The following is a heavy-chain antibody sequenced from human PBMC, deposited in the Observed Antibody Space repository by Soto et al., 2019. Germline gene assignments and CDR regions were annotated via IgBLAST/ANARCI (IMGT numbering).Heavy chain of an antibody. J-gene: IGHJ5*02. V-gene: IGHV1-2*02. CDR1: GFSFTGYY. D-gene: IGHD6-6*01. Sequence: ASVKVSCKASGFSFTGYYIHWLRQAPGQGLEWMGWINAHSGGTEYAQKFQGRVTLTRDTSIATAYLTLTSLTSDDTALYYCAKDLTRQLAYWLDPWGQGTHVTVSS. CDR2: INAHSGGT. CDR3: AKDLTRQLAYWLDP.